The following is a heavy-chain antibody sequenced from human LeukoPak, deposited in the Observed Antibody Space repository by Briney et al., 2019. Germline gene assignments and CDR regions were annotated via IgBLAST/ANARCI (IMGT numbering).Heavy chain of an antibody. Sequence: PGGSLRLSCAASGFTFSSYSMNWVRQAPGKGLEWVSSISSSSSYIYYADSVRGRFTISSDNAKNSLYLQMNSLRAEDTAVYYCARGKDTAMVTVDYWGQGTLVTVSS. J-gene: IGHJ4*02. CDR2: ISSSSSYI. V-gene: IGHV3-21*01. CDR3: ARGKDTAMVTVDY. CDR1: GFTFSSYS. D-gene: IGHD5-18*01.